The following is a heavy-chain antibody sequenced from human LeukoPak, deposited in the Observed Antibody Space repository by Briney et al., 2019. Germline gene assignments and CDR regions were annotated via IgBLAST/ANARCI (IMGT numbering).Heavy chain of an antibody. CDR3: ARDRGYSSGWYSI. D-gene: IGHD6-19*01. V-gene: IGHV4-39*07. J-gene: IGHJ3*02. Sequence: SETLPLTCTVSGGSISSSSYYWGWIRQPPGKGLEWIGSIYYSGSTYYNPSLKSRVTISVDTSKNQFSLKLSSVTAADTAVYYCARDRGYSSGWYSIWGQGTMVTVSS. CDR1: GGSISSSSYY. CDR2: IYYSGST.